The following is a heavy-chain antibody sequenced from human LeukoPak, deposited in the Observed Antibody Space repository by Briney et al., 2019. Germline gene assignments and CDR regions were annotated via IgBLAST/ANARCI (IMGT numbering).Heavy chain of an antibody. CDR2: ISGSGGST. CDR1: GFTFSSYA. CDR3: ARFGGSHDAFDI. V-gene: IGHV3-23*01. J-gene: IGHJ3*02. Sequence: GESLRLSCAASGFTFSSYAMSWVRQAPGKGLEWVSAISGSGGSTYYADSVKGRFTISRDNSKNSLYLQMNSLRAEDTAVYFCARFGGSHDAFDIWGQGTMVTVSS. D-gene: IGHD2-15*01.